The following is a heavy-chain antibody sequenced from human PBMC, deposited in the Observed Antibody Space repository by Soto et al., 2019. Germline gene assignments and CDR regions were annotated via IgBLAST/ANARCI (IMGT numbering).Heavy chain of an antibody. D-gene: IGHD2-2*01. V-gene: IGHV1-8*01. Sequence: QVQLVQSGAEVKKPGASVKVSCKASGYTFTSYDINWVRQATGQGLEWMGWMNPNSGNTGYAQKFQGRVTMTRNTSISTAYMELSSLRSEDTAVYYCARGASGAQYWSSTSCYRDAYFDFWGQGAQVTVSS. CDR3: ARGASGAQYWSSTSCYRDAYFDF. CDR2: MNPNSGNT. CDR1: GYTFTSYD. J-gene: IGHJ4*02.